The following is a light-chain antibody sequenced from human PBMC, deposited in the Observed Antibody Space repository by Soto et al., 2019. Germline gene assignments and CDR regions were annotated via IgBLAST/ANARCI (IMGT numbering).Light chain of an antibody. J-gene: IGLJ1*01. Sequence: QSALTQPPSASGSPGQSVTISCSGTSSDVGGYNYVSWYQQHPGKAPKLMIYEVSKRPSGVPDRFSGSKSGATAPLTGSGQQAEEDADYCSASDAGSNDLVFGTGTQLTVL. CDR3: ASDAGSNDLV. CDR1: SSDVGGYNY. CDR2: EVS. V-gene: IGLV2-8*01.